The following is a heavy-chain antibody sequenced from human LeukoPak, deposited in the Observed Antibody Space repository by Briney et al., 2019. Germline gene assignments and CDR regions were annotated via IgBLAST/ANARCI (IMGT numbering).Heavy chain of an antibody. V-gene: IGHV3-48*01. CDR2: ITNSGNSK. CDR3: ARGPGALLH. Sequence: GGSLRLSCAASEFTFSSYSMNWVRQAPGKGLEWVSYITNSGNSKSYADSVKGRFTISRDNTKNSLYLQMNGLRAEDTAVYYCARGPGALLHWGQGILVTVS. CDR1: EFTFSSYS. J-gene: IGHJ4*02. D-gene: IGHD3-10*01.